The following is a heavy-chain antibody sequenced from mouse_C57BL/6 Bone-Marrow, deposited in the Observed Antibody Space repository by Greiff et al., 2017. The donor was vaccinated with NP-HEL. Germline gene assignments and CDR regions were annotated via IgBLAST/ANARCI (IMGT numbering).Heavy chain of an antibody. J-gene: IGHJ4*01. CDR2: IYPGDGDT. CDR3: ARRGGKSIYDGYYGAMDY. D-gene: IGHD2-3*01. CDR1: GYAFSSSW. Sequence: VQLQQSGPELVKPGASVKISCKASGYAFSSSWMNWVKQRPGKGLEWIGRIYPGDGDTNYNGKFKGKATLTADKSYSTAYMQLSSLTSEDSAVYFCARRGGKSIYDGYYGAMDYWGQGTSVTVSS. V-gene: IGHV1-82*01.